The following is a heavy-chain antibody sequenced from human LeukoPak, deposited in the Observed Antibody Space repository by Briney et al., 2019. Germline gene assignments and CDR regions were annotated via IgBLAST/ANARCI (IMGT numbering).Heavy chain of an antibody. CDR1: GYTFTSYD. Sequence: GASVKVSCNASGYTFTSYDINWVRQAPGQGLEWMGWINPNSGGTNYAQKFQGRVTMTRDTSISTAYMELSRLRSDDTAVYYCARVEAGIDPWGQGTLVTVSS. J-gene: IGHJ5*02. CDR3: ARVEAGIDP. D-gene: IGHD1-1*01. CDR2: INPNSGGT. V-gene: IGHV1-2*02.